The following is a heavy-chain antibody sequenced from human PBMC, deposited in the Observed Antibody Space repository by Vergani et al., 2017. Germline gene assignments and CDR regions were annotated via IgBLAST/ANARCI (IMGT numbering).Heavy chain of an antibody. D-gene: IGHD3-16*01. CDR2: MNPNSGNT. Sequence: QVQLVQSGAEVKKPGASVKVSCKASGYTFTGYYMHWVRQAPGQGLEWMGWMNPNSGNTGYAQKFQGRVTMTRNTSISTAYMELSSLRSEDTAVYYCARLPRVFKLISYWGQGTLVTVSS. J-gene: IGHJ4*02. CDR1: GYTFTGYY. CDR3: ARLPRVFKLISY. V-gene: IGHV1-8*02.